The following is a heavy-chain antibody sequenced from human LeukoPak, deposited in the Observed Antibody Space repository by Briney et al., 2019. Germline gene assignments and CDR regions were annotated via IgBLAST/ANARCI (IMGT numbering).Heavy chain of an antibody. Sequence: PGASVRLSCAAPGFTFSSYAMSWVRQAPGKGLEWVSAISGSGGSTYYADSVKGRFTISRDNSKNTLYLQMNSLRAEDTAVYYCAKTPYGYSSGWYGGVWFDPWGQGTLVTVSS. CDR3: AKTPYGYSSGWYGGVWFDP. V-gene: IGHV3-23*01. D-gene: IGHD6-19*01. J-gene: IGHJ5*02. CDR2: ISGSGGST. CDR1: GFTFSSYA.